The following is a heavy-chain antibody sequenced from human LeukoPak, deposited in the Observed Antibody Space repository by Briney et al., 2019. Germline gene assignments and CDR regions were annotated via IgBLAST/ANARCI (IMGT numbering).Heavy chain of an antibody. J-gene: IGHJ4*02. CDR1: GGSISSSSYY. CDR3: ASSRFGEPFDY. D-gene: IGHD3-10*01. CDR2: IYYSGRT. V-gene: IGHV4-39*07. Sequence: SETLSLTCTVSGGSISSSSYYWGWIRQPPGKGLEWIGSIYYSGRTYYNPSLKSRVTISVDTSKNQFSLKLSSVTAADTAVYYCASSRFGEPFDYWGQGTLVTVSS.